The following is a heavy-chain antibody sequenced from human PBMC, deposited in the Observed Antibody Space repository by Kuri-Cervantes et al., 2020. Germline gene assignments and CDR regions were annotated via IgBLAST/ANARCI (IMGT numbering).Heavy chain of an antibody. D-gene: IGHD3-22*01. CDR2: ISGNGANT. J-gene: IGHJ4*02. V-gene: IGHV3-23*01. CDR1: GFSFTTYA. CDR3: AKVGY. Sequence: GESLKISCATSGFSFTTYALMWVRQAPGKGLEWVSGISGNGANTYYADSVKGRFAISRDTSRRTIYLQIQSLRAEDTAVYYCAKVGYWGRGTLVTVSS.